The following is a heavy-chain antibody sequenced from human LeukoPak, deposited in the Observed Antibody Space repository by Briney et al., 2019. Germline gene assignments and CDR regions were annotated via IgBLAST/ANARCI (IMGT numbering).Heavy chain of an antibody. Sequence: GGSLRLSCAAARFTFINAWMNWVRQAPGKGLEWVGRIKSKADGETTDYAAPVKGRFTISRDDSNNMVYLQMSSLKVEDTAVYYCAIDEPNYAPYDFDYWGQGTLVTVSS. J-gene: IGHJ4*02. V-gene: IGHV3-15*01. CDR2: IKSKADGETT. CDR1: RFTFINAW. CDR3: AIDEPNYAPYDFDY. D-gene: IGHD4/OR15-4a*01.